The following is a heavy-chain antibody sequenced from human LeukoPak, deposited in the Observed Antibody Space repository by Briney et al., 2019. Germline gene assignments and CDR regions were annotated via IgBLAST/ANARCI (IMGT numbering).Heavy chain of an antibody. V-gene: IGHV4-61*02. CDR1: GGSMSSGSYY. Sequence: SGTLSLTCTVSGGSMSSGSYYWSWIRQPAGKGLEWIGRIYTSGSSNYNPSLKSRVTISVDTSKNQFSLKLSSVTAADTAVYYRARTSYSGYGLFDYWGQGTLVTVSS. J-gene: IGHJ4*02. D-gene: IGHD5-12*01. CDR2: IYTSGSS. CDR3: ARTSYSGYGLFDY.